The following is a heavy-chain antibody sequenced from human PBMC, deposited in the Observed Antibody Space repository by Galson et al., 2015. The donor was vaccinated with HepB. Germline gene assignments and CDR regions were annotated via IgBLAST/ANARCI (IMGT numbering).Heavy chain of an antibody. CDR2: ISSSSSYI. CDR3: ARDGPPGEDDYRSPPPYFDY. J-gene: IGHJ4*02. V-gene: IGHV3-21*01. CDR1: GFTFSSYS. Sequence: SLRLSCAASGFTFSSYSMNWVRQAPGKGLEWVSSISSSSSYIYYADSVKGRFTISRDNAKNSLYLQMNSLRAEDTAVYYCARDGPPGEDDYRSPPPYFDYWGQGTLVTVSS. D-gene: IGHD5-12*01.